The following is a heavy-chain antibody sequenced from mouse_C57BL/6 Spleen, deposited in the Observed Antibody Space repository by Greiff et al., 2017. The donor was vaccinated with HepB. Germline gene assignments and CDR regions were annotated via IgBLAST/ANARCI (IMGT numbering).Heavy chain of an antibody. J-gene: IGHJ2*01. D-gene: IGHD1-1*01. CDR2: INPNNGGT. V-gene: IGHV1-22*01. CDR3: AKYYYGSPFDY. CDR1: GYTFTDYN. Sequence: EVQLQQSGPELVKPGASVKMSCKASGYTFTDYNMHWVKQSHGKSLEWIGYINPNNGGTSYNQKFKGKATLTVNKSSSTAYMELRSLTSEDSAVYYCAKYYYGSPFDYWGQGTTLTVSS.